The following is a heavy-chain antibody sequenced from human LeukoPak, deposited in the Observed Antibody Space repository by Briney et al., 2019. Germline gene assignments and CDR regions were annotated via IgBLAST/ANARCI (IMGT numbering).Heavy chain of an antibody. CDR3: TTAYDILTGYYVF. V-gene: IGHV3-30-3*01. CDR1: GFTFSSYA. Sequence: GGSLRLSCAASGFTFSSYAMHWVRQAPGKGLEWVAVISYDGSNKYYADSVKGRFTISRDNSKNTLYLQMNSLRAEDMFLYKHTTAYDILTGYYVFWGQGTLVTVSS. J-gene: IGHJ4*02. CDR2: ISYDGSNK. D-gene: IGHD3-9*01.